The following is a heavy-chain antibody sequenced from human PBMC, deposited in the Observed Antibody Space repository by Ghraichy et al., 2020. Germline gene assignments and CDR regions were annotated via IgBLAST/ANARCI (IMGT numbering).Heavy chain of an antibody. CDR3: ARDQCSGGSCYSGSPRNYFDY. J-gene: IGHJ4*02. D-gene: IGHD2-15*01. CDR2: INSDGSST. CDR1: GFTFSSYW. Sequence: GGSLRLSCAASGFTFSSYWMHWVRQAPGKGLVWVSRINSDGSSTSYADSVKGRFTISRDNAKNTLYLQMNSLRAEDTAVYYCARDQCSGGSCYSGSPRNYFDYWGQGTLVTVSS. V-gene: IGHV3-74*01.